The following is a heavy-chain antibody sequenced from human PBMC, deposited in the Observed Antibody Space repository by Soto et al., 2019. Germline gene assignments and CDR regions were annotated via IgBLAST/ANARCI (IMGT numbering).Heavy chain of an antibody. Sequence: SGPTLVNPTQTLTLTCTFSGFSLSTSGMCVSWIRQPPGKALEWLARIDWDDDKYYSTSLKTRLTISKDTSKNQVVLTMTNMDPVDTATYYCARYCSGGSCYGLDAFDIWGQGTMVTVSS. CDR3: ARYCSGGSCYGLDAFDI. CDR2: IDWDDDK. V-gene: IGHV2-70*11. CDR1: GFSLSTSGMC. D-gene: IGHD2-15*01. J-gene: IGHJ3*02.